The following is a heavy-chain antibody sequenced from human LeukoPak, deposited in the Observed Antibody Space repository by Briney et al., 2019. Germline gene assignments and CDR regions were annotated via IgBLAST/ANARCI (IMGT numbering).Heavy chain of an antibody. CDR2: TRNKAHSYTT. V-gene: IGHV3-72*01. CDR1: GFTLSDHF. Sequence: GGSLRLSRAASGFTLSDHFVDWVRQAPGKGLEWVGRTRNKAHSYTTEYAASVKGRFTISRDDSKNSLYLQMNTLKTEDTAVYYSVRVRCTSGCYVDFWGQGTLVTVSS. J-gene: IGHJ4*02. CDR3: VRVRCTSGCYVDF. D-gene: IGHD2-8*01.